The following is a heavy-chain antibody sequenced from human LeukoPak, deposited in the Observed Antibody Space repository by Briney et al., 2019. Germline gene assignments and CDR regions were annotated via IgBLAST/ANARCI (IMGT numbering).Heavy chain of an antibody. V-gene: IGHV4-34*01. CDR2: INHSGGA. CDR3: ARVPLRFLEPFDY. CDR1: GGSFIGYY. D-gene: IGHD3-3*01. Sequence: SETLSLTCAVYGGSFIGYYWSWIRQPPGKGLEWIGEINHSGGANYNPSLKSRVTISADTSKSQFSLKLGSVTAADTAVYYCARVPLRFLEPFDYSGQGTLVTVSS. J-gene: IGHJ4*02.